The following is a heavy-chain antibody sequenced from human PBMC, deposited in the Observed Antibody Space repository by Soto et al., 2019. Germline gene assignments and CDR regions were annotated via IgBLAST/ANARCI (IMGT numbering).Heavy chain of an antibody. Sequence: SETLSLTCTVSGGSISAYYWTWIRQPPGQGLEWLGYIYYTGSTHYNPSLKSRGTMSVDTSKNQFSLKLTSVSAADKAVSYCARHATRVRGVVDLFDIWGQGTVVTVSS. CDR2: IYYTGST. CDR1: GGSISAYY. J-gene: IGHJ3*02. CDR3: ARHATRVRGVVDLFDI. V-gene: IGHV4-59*08. D-gene: IGHD3-10*01.